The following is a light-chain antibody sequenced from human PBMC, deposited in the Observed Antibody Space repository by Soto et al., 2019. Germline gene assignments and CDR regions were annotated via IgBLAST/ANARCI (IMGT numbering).Light chain of an antibody. CDR3: QQYSNWPPFT. Sequence: EIVMTQSPATLSVSPGERATLSCGASQSVSSNLAWYQQKPGQAPRLLIYGASTRATDIPARFSGSGSGTEFTLTISSLQSEDFAVYYCQQYSNWPPFTFGGGTKVDI. V-gene: IGKV3-15*01. CDR1: QSVSSN. J-gene: IGKJ4*01. CDR2: GAS.